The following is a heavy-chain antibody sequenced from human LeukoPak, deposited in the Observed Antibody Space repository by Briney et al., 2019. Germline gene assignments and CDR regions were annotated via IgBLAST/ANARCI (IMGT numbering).Heavy chain of an antibody. V-gene: IGHV1-2*02. CDR3: ARDTLDIAAAGTSDY. D-gene: IGHD6-13*01. CDR1: GYTFTGYY. CDR2: INPNSGGT. Sequence: ASVKVSCKASGYTFTGYYMHWVRQAPGQGLEWMGWINPNSGGTNYAQKFQGRVTMTRDTSISTAYMEPSRLRSDDTAVYYCARDTLDIAAAGTSDYWGQGTLVTVSS. J-gene: IGHJ4*02.